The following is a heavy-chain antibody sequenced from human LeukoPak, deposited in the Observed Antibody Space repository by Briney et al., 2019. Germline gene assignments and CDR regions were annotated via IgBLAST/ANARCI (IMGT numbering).Heavy chain of an antibody. J-gene: IGHJ4*02. CDR3: AREDRYHPATH. CDR1: GYVFGGFG. CDR2: ISASSGDT. Sequence: ASVKVSCKASGYVFGGFGMTWVRQAPGQGLEWMGWISASSGDTHFAQKFQGRVTLTTDTSTSTAYMELRSLRFDDTAVYFCAREDRYHPATHWGQGSLVIVS. V-gene: IGHV1-18*01. D-gene: IGHD1-14*01.